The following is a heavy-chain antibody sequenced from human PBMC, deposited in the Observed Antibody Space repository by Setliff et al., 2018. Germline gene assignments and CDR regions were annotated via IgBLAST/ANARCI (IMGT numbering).Heavy chain of an antibody. CDR1: GFSLNTTGEG. Sequence: ESGPTLVNPTQTLTLTCTFSGFSLNTTGEGVGWIRQPPGKALEWLALVYWDGDQLSSSSLNSRLSITKDSSKSQVFLTMTNMDPVDTATYYCALRRGNEWHLVRWFDPWGPGSQVTVSS. CDR2: VYWDGDQ. D-gene: IGHD6-6*01. J-gene: IGHJ5*02. V-gene: IGHV2-5*02. CDR3: ALRRGNEWHLVRWFDP.